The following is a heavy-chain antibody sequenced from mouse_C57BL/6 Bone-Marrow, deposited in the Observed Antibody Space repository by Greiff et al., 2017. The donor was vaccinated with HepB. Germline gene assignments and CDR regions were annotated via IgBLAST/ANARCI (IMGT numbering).Heavy chain of an antibody. Sequence: DVKLVESGPVLVKPGASVKMSCKASGYTFTDYYMNWVKQSHGKSLEWIGVINPYNGGTSYNQKFKGKATLTVDKSSSTAYMELNSLTSEDSAVYYCARDYGSFYAMDYWGQGTSVTVSS. D-gene: IGHD1-1*01. V-gene: IGHV1-19*01. CDR3: ARDYGSFYAMDY. J-gene: IGHJ4*01. CDR1: GYTFTDYY. CDR2: INPYNGGT.